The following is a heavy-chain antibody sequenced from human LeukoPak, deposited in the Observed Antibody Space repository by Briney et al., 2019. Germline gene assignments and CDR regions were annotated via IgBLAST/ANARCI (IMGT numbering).Heavy chain of an antibody. CDR2: IYYSGST. CDR3: ARDSGSLYYGSGSYYTNLNWFDP. D-gene: IGHD3-10*01. J-gene: IGHJ5*02. CDR1: GGSISSSSYY. Sequence: PSETLSLTCTVSGGSISSSSYYWGWIRQPPGKGLEWIGSIYYSGSTYYNPSLKSRVTISVDTSKNQFSLKLSSVTAADTAVYYCARDSGSLYYGSGSYYTNLNWFDPWGQGTLVTVSS. V-gene: IGHV4-39*07.